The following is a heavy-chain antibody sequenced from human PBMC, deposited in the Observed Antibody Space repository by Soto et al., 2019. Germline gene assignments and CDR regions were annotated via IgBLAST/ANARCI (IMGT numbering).Heavy chain of an antibody. V-gene: IGHV3-23*01. J-gene: IGHJ4*02. Sequence: HPGGPLRLSCAASGFTFNNYAINWVRQSPGKGLEWVSVISGSAGSTYYADSVKGRFTITRDNSKNTLYLQMSSLRAEDTAVYYCAKAGGAAGTVDYFDYWGQGTLVTVSS. CDR1: GFTFNNYA. CDR3: AKAGGAAGTVDYFDY. CDR2: ISGSAGST. D-gene: IGHD6-13*01.